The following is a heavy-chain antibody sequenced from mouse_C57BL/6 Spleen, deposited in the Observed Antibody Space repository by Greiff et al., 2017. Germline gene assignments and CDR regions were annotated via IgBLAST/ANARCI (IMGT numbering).Heavy chain of an antibody. CDR2: ISYDGSN. CDR3: ARDVDYAMDY. CDR1: GYSITSGYY. J-gene: IGHJ4*01. Sequence: DVKLQESGPGLVKPSQSLSLTCSVTGYSITSGYYWNWIRQFPGNKLEWMGYISYDGSNNYNPSLKNRISITRDTSKNQFFLKLNSVTTEDTATYYCARDVDYAMDYWGQGTSVTVSS. V-gene: IGHV3-6*01.